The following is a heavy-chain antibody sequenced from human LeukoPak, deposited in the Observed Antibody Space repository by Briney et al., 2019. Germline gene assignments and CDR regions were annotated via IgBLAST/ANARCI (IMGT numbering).Heavy chain of an antibody. CDR2: IKEDGSEK. J-gene: IGHJ4*02. CDR1: GFTFSGYW. Sequence: PGGSLRLSCAASGFTFSGYWMSWVRQAPGKGLEWVANIKEDGSEKNYVDSVKGRFTISRDNARNSLYLQLNSLRPEDTAVYYCARDRITEIGDQGTLVTVSS. V-gene: IGHV3-7*01. CDR3: ARDRITEI.